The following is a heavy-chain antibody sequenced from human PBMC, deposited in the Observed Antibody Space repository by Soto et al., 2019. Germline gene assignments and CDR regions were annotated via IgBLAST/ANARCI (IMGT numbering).Heavy chain of an antibody. V-gene: IGHV4-31*03. CDR2: IYYSGST. Sequence: KPSETLSLTCTVSGGSISSGGYYWSWIRQHPGKGLEWIGYIYYSGSTYYNPSLKSRVTISVDTSKNQFSLKLSSVTAADTAVYYCARDVALLTGYYRAFDIWGQGTMVTVSS. CDR3: ARDVALLTGYYRAFDI. D-gene: IGHD3-9*01. J-gene: IGHJ3*02. CDR1: GGSISSGGYY.